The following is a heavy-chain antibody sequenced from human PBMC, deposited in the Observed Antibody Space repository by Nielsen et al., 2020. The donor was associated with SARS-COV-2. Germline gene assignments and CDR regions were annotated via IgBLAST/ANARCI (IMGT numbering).Heavy chain of an antibody. CDR1: GFTFSSYS. Sequence: GGSLRLSCAASGFTFSSYSMNWVSQAPGKGLEWVSSISSSSSYIYYAVSVKGRFTISRDNAKNSLYLQMNSLRAEDTAVYYCASLYDYGMDVWGQGTTVTVSS. V-gene: IGHV3-21*01. D-gene: IGHD2/OR15-2a*01. J-gene: IGHJ6*02. CDR2: ISSSSSYI. CDR3: ASLYDYGMDV.